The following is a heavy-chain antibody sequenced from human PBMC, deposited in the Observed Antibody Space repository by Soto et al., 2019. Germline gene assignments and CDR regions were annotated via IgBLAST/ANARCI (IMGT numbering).Heavy chain of an antibody. CDR3: ARLGNPNPHSFYFDY. CDR1: GGSISSSSSY. V-gene: IGHV4-61*05. Sequence: SETLSLTCTVSGGSISSSSSYWGWIRQPPGKGLEWIGYIYYSGSTNYNPSLKSRVTISVDTSKNQFSLKLSSVTAADTAVYYCARLGNPNPHSFYFDYWGQGTLVTVSS. J-gene: IGHJ4*02. CDR2: IYYSGST. D-gene: IGHD3-16*02.